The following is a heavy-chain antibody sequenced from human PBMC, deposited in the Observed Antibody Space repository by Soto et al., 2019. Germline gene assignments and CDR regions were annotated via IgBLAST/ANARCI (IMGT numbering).Heavy chain of an antibody. CDR3: ARRWGYSFDY. V-gene: IGHV4-39*01. D-gene: IGHD7-27*01. Sequence: QLQLQESGPGLVKPSETLSLTCTVSGGSISSYYWGWIRRPPGKGLEWIGSIYYSGSTYYNPSLKSRVTISVDTSKNQFSLKLSSVTAADTAVYYCARRWGYSFDYWGQGTQVTVSS. CDR1: GGSISSYY. CDR2: IYYSGST. J-gene: IGHJ4*02.